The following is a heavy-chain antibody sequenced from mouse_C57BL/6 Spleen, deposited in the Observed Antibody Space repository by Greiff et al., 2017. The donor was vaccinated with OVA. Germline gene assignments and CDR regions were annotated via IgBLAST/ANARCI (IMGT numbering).Heavy chain of an antibody. CDR1: GYTFTSYW. V-gene: IGHV1-61*01. CDR3: ASRYDYAWFAY. Sequence: QVQLKQPGAELVRPGSSVKLSCKASGYTFTSYWMDWVKQRPGQGLEWIGNIYPSDSETHYNQKFKDKATLTVDKSSSTAYMQLSSLTSEDSAVYYCASRYDYAWFAYWGQGTLVTVSA. D-gene: IGHD2-4*01. J-gene: IGHJ3*01. CDR2: IYPSDSET.